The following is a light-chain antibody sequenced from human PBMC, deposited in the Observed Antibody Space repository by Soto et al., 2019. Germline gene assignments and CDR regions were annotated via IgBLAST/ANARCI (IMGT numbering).Light chain of an antibody. CDR3: QHYNNWPSYT. V-gene: IGKV3-15*01. Sequence: EIVMTQSPATLSVSPGERATLSCRASQSVSSNLAWYQQKPGQAPRLLIYGASTRATGIPARFSGSGSGTEFTLTISSLQSEDFAVYYCQHYNNWPSYTFGQGTNLEIK. J-gene: IGKJ2*01. CDR1: QSVSSN. CDR2: GAS.